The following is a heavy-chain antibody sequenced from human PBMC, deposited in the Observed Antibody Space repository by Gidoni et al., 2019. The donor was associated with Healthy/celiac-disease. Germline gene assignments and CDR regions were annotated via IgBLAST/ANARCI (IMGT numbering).Heavy chain of an antibody. D-gene: IGHD3-22*01. J-gene: IGHJ4*02. Sequence: DVQLVASGGGLVKPGWSLRLSCSASAFPFSSYSMNWVRQAPGKGLEWVSSISSSSSYIYYADSVKGRFTISRDNAKNSLYLQMNSLRAEETAVYYCARADYYDSSGLDYWGQGTLVTVSS. CDR2: ISSSSSYI. V-gene: IGHV3-21*01. CDR3: ARADYYDSSGLDY. CDR1: AFPFSSYS.